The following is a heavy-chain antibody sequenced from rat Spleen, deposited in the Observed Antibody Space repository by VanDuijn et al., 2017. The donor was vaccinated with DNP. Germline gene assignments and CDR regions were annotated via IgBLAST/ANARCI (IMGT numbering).Heavy chain of an antibody. V-gene: IGHV5-7*01. J-gene: IGHJ2*01. CDR2: ISYDGSST. Sequence: EVQLVESGGGLVQPGRSMTLSCAASGFSVSDYNLAWVRQAPKKGLEWVATISYDGSSTNYRDSVKGRFTMSRDNGKSILYLQMDSLRSDDTATYYCARPDHWGQGVMVTVSS. CDR3: ARPDH. CDR1: GFSVSDYN.